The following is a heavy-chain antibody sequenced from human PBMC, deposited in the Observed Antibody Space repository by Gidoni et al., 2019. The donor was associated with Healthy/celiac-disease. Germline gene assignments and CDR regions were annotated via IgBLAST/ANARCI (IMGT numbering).Heavy chain of an antibody. CDR2: IYYSGST. D-gene: IGHD5-12*01. V-gene: IGHV4-61*01. CDR1: GGSVSSGSYY. Sequence: QVQLQESGPGLVKHSETMSLTCTVSGGSVSSGSYYWSWIRQPPGKGLEWIGYIYYSGSTNYNPSLKSRVTISVDTSKNQFSLKLSSVTAADTAVYYCARDEGRDGYNPDAFDIWGQGTMVTVSS. J-gene: IGHJ3*02. CDR3: ARDEGRDGYNPDAFDI.